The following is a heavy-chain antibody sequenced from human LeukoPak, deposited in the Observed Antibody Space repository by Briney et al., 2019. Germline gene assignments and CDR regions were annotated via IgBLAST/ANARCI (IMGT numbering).Heavy chain of an antibody. V-gene: IGHV3-66*01. CDR2: IYSGGST. CDR3: ARVRTNYDILTGYSYYFDY. CDR1: GFTVSSNY. Sequence: GGSLRLSCAASGFTVSSNYMSWVRQAPGKGLEWVSVIYSGGSTYYADSVKGRFTISRDNSKNTLYLQMNSLRAEDTAVYYCARVRTNYDILTGYSYYFDYWGQGTLVTVPS. J-gene: IGHJ4*02. D-gene: IGHD3-9*01.